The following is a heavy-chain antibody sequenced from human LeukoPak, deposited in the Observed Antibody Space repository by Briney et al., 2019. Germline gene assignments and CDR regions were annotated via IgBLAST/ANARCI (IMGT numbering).Heavy chain of an antibody. J-gene: IGHJ3*02. V-gene: IGHV4-39*01. Sequence: PSETLSLTCTVSGGSISGSSYYWGWIRQPPGKGLEWIGSIYYSGSTYYNPSLKSRVTISVDTSKNQFSLKLSSVTAADTAVYYCATPVGRYDFWSGYFNAFDIWGQGTMVTVSS. CDR2: IYYSGST. CDR3: ATPVGRYDFWSGYFNAFDI. D-gene: IGHD3-3*01. CDR1: GGSISGSSYY.